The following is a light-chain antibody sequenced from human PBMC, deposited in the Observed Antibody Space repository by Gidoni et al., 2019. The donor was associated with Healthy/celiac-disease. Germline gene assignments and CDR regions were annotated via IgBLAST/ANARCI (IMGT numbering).Light chain of an antibody. CDR3: SSYTSSSTFYV. CDR2: DVS. V-gene: IGLV2-14*03. J-gene: IGLJ1*01. Sequence: QSALTQPASVSGSPGQSITISCTGTSSDVCGYNHDSWYQQHPGKAPKLMIYDVSNRPSGVSNRFSGSKSGNTASLTISGLQAEDEADYYCSSYTSSSTFYVVGTGTKVTVL. CDR1: SSDVCGYNH.